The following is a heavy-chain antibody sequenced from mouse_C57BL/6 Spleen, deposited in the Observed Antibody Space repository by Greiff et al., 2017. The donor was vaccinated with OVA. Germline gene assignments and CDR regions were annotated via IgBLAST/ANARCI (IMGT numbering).Heavy chain of an antibody. Sequence: QVQLQQPGAELVKPGASVKLSCKASGYTFTSYWLHWVKQRPGQGLEWIGMIHPNSGSTNYNEKFKSKATLTVDKSSSTAYMQLSSLTSEYSAVYYCARKVYDYEDAMDYWGQGTSVTVSS. CDR1: GYTFTSYW. J-gene: IGHJ4*01. CDR3: ARKVYDYEDAMDY. V-gene: IGHV1-64*01. D-gene: IGHD2-4*01. CDR2: IHPNSGST.